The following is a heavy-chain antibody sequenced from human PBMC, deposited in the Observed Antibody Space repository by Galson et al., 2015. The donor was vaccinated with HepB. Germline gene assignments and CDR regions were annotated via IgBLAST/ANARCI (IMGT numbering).Heavy chain of an antibody. CDR3: ARWVIEDIVDYGMDV. CDR1: GYTFTSYG. D-gene: IGHD2-15*01. Sequence: SVKVSCKASGYTFTSYGISWVRQAPGQGLEWMGWISAYNGSTNYAQKLQGRVTMTTDTSTSTAYMELRSLRSDDTAVYYCARWVIEDIVDYGMDVWGQGTTVTVSS. V-gene: IGHV1-18*04. J-gene: IGHJ6*02. CDR2: ISAYNGST.